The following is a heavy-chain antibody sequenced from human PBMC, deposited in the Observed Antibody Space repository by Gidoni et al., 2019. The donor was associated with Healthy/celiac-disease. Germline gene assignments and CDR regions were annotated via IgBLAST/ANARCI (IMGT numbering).Heavy chain of an antibody. D-gene: IGHD2-15*01. CDR1: GFTFTNYI. CDR2: ISFDGTTP. J-gene: IGHJ4*02. Sequence: QVQLVESGGGVVQPGRSLRLSCAASGFTFTNYIMHWVRQAPGKGLEWVALISFDGTTPVYADSVKGRFTISRDNSRNTLYLHMDSLRTEDTAVFYCARGPTMTTPFDYWGQGTLVTVSS. CDR3: ARGPTMTTPFDY. V-gene: IGHV3-30*04.